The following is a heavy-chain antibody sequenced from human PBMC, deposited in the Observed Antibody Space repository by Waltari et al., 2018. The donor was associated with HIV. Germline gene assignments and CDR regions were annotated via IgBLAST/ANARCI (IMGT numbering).Heavy chain of an antibody. CDR1: GYTFTSYG. D-gene: IGHD3-22*01. CDR3: ARRGNYYDSSGYPNYYYYYGMDV. J-gene: IGHJ6*02. CDR2: ISAYNGNT. Sequence: QVQLVQSGAEVKKPGASVKVSCKASGYTFTSYGISWVRQAPGQGLEWMGWISAYNGNTNYAQKLQGRVTMTTDTSTSTAYMELRSLRSDDTAVYYCARRGNYYDSSGYPNYYYYYGMDVWGQGTTVTVSS. V-gene: IGHV1-18*01.